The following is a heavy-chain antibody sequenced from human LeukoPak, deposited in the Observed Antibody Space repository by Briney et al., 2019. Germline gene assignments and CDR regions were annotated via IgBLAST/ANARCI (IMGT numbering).Heavy chain of an antibody. CDR2: ISSSSSTI. J-gene: IGHJ3*02. Sequence: GGSLRLSCAASGFTFSSYTMIWVRQAPGKGLEWVSYISSSSSTIYYADSVRGRFTISRDNAKNSLYLQMNSLRAEDTAVYYCARDIVATIYAFDIWGQGTMVTVSS. V-gene: IGHV3-48*01. CDR1: GFTFSSYT. CDR3: ARDIVATIYAFDI. D-gene: IGHD5-12*01.